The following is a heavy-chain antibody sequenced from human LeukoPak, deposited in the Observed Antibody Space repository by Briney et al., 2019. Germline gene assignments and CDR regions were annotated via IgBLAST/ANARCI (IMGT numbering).Heavy chain of an antibody. CDR3: ARGREYSSSFAFDY. CDR1: GFTFSSYG. D-gene: IGHD6-6*01. J-gene: IGHJ4*02. CDR2: IWYQGSNK. V-gene: IGHV3-33*01. Sequence: GRSLRLSCAASGFTFSSYGMHWVRQAPGKGLEWVAVIWYQGSNKYYADSVKGRFTISRDNSKNTLYLQMNSLRAEDTAVYYCARGREYSSSFAFDYWGQGTLVTVSS.